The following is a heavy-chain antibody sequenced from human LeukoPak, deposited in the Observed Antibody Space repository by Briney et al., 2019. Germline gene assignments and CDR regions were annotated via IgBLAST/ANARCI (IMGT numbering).Heavy chain of an antibody. V-gene: IGHV4-39*01. CDR1: GGSISSSSHY. Sequence: SETLSLTCTVSGGSISSSSHYWGWIRQPPGKGLEWIGSIYYSGYTYYNPSPKSRVTISVDTSKNQFSLKLRSVTAADTAVYYCARAEATTDFDYWGQGTLVTVSS. J-gene: IGHJ4*02. CDR2: IYYSGYT. D-gene: IGHD6-25*01. CDR3: ARAEATTDFDY.